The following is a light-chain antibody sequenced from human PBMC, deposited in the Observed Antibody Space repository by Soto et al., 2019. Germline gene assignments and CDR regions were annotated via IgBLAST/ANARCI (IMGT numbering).Light chain of an antibody. V-gene: IGKV1-5*01. CDR2: DAS. J-gene: IGKJ1*01. CDR3: QQYNIYLWT. CDR1: QSISSW. Sequence: DIQMTKYPSTLSASVGDRVTITCRASQSISSWLAWYQQKPGKAPKLLIYDASSLESGVPSRFSGSGSGTEFTLTISSLQPDDFATYYCQQYNIYLWTFGQGTKV.